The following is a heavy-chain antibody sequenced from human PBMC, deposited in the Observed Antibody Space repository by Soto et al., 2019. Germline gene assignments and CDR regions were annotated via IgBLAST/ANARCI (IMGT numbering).Heavy chain of an antibody. CDR1: GYTFTSYD. CDR2: MNPNSGNT. D-gene: IGHD3-16*02. J-gene: IGHJ4*02. V-gene: IGHV1-8*01. Sequence: QVQLVQSGAEVKKPEASVKVSCKASGYTFTSYDINWVRQATGQGLEWMGWMNPNSGNTDYAQKFQGRVTMTRNTSISTAYMELSSLRSEDTAVYYCARAQLTCGGLILRVYDYWGQGTLVTVSS. CDR3: ARAQLTCGGLILRVYDY.